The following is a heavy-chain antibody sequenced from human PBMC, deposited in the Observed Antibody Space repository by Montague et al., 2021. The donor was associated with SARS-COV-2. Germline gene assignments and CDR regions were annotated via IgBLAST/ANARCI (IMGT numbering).Heavy chain of an antibody. Sequence: SETLSLTCTVSGGSISSSSYYWGWIRQPPGKGLDWIGSIYYTGSTYYNPPLKSRVTILVYTSKNQFSLKLSSVTAADTAVYYCARDTSIAILVVFTRYGLDVWGQGTTVTVSS. D-gene: IGHD3-22*01. CDR1: GGSISSSSYY. V-gene: IGHV4-39*07. CDR3: ARDTSIAILVVFTRYGLDV. J-gene: IGHJ6*02. CDR2: IYYTGST.